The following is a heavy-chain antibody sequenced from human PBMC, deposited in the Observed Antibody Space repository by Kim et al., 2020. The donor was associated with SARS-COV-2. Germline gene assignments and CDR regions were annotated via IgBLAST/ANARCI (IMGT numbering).Heavy chain of an antibody. Sequence: YADSVKGRFPISRDNAKNSLYLQMNSLRAEDTAVYYCAEGYGDYYYGMDVWGQGTTVTVSS. CDR3: AEGYGDYYYGMDV. D-gene: IGHD4-17*01. V-gene: IGHV3-11*04. J-gene: IGHJ6*02.